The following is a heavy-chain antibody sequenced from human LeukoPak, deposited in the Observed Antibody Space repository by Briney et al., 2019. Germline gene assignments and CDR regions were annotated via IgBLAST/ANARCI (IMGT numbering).Heavy chain of an antibody. V-gene: IGHV1-2*06. CDR2: INPNSGGS. D-gene: IGHD7-27*01. J-gene: IGHJ4*02. Sequence: ASVKVSCKASGYTFIDYYIHWVRQAPGQGLEWMGRINPNSGGSNYAQNFQGRVTMTRDTSISTAYMELSRLRSDDTAVYYCARDLPSTSNWELDHWGQGTLVTVSS. CDR3: ARDLPSTSNWELDH. CDR1: GYTFIDYY.